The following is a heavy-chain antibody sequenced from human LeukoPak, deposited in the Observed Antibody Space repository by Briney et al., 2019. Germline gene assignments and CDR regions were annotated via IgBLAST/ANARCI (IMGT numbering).Heavy chain of an antibody. V-gene: IGHV3-7*01. CDR3: ASLRYSSGWLFDY. CDR1: GFTFSSYA. J-gene: IGHJ4*02. Sequence: GGSLRLSCAASGFTFSSYAMYWVRQVPGKGLEWVANIKYDGSEKYYADSVKGRFTISRDNANNALYLQMNSLRAEDTAVYYCASLRYSSGWLFDYWGQGTLVTVSS. D-gene: IGHD6-19*01. CDR2: IKYDGSEK.